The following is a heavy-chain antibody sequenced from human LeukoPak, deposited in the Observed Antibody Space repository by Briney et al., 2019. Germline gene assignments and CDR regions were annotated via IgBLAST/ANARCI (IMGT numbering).Heavy chain of an antibody. V-gene: IGHV6-1*01. CDR1: GDSVSSA. J-gene: IGHJ4*02. Sequence: SQTLSLTCAISGDSVSSAWNWIRQSPSRGLEWLGRTYYSSKWYTDYAVSVKGRVSINPDTSKNQLSLQLSSVTPVDTAVYYCARGWLRSGFDLWGQGTLVTVSS. D-gene: IGHD5-12*01. CDR3: ARGWLRSGFDL. CDR2: TYYSSKWYT.